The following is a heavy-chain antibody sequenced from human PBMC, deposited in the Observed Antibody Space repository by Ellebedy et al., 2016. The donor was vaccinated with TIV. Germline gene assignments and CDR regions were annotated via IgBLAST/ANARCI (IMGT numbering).Heavy chain of an antibody. CDR2: IYYSGST. D-gene: IGHD2-8*01. Sequence: SETLSLTCTVSGGSISSYYWSWIRQPPGKGLEWIGYIYYSGSTNYNPSLKSRVTISVDTSKNQFSLKLSSVTAADTAVYYCAREYCTNGVCQNAFDIWGQGTMVTVSS. V-gene: IGHV4-59*12. CDR1: GGSISSYY. J-gene: IGHJ3*02. CDR3: AREYCTNGVCQNAFDI.